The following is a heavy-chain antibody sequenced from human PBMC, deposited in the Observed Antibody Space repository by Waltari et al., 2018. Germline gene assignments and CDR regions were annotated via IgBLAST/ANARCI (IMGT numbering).Heavy chain of an antibody. Sequence: GGSISSSSYYWGWIRQPPGKGLEWIGSIYYSGSTYYNPSLKSRVTISVDTSKNQFSLKLSSVTAADTAVDYCARVPVSYYGMDVWGQGTTVTVSS. V-gene: IGHV4-39*07. J-gene: IGHJ6*02. CDR3: ARVPVSYYGMDV. CDR2: IYYSGST. D-gene: IGHD3-22*01. CDR1: GGSISSSSYY.